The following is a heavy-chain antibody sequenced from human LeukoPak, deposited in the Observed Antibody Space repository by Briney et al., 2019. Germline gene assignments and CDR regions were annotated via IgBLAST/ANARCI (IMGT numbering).Heavy chain of an antibody. CDR2: ISSSSSYI. CDR3: ARSGSGWTHAY. Sequence: GGSLRLSCAASGFIFSSYSMNWARQAPGKGLEWVSSISSSSSYIYYADSVKGRFTISRDNAKNSLYLQMNSLRAEDTAVYYCARSGSGWTHAYWGQGTLVTVSS. V-gene: IGHV3-21*01. J-gene: IGHJ4*02. CDR1: GFIFSSYS. D-gene: IGHD6-19*01.